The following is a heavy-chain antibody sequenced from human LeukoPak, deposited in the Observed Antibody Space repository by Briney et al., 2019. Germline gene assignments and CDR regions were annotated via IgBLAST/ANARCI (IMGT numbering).Heavy chain of an antibody. V-gene: IGHV4-59*08. Sequence: PSETLSLTCTVSGGSISSYYWSWIRQPPGKGLEWIGYIYYSGSTNYNPSLKSRVTISVDTSKNQFSLKLSSVTAADTAVYYCARLKEIGSHWFDPWGQGTPVTGSS. D-gene: IGHD2-15*01. J-gene: IGHJ5*02. CDR1: GGSISSYY. CDR3: ARLKEIGSHWFDP. CDR2: IYYSGST.